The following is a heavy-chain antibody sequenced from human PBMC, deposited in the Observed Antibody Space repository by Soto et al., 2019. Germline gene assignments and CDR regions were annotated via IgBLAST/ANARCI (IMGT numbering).Heavy chain of an antibody. J-gene: IGHJ6*03. CDR1: GGTFTTDT. CDR3: AREEGSYNMVTFPFYSLDV. CDR2: IIPILGTG. Sequence: QVQLVQSGPEVKKSGSSVKVSCKLSGGTFTTDTISWLRRAPGQGLEWMGRIIPILGTGNYAQKFQGRVTITEDKSTNTGYMELSSLTSEDTAVYYCAREEGSYNMVTFPFYSLDVWGNGTTVTVSS. V-gene: IGHV1-69*08. D-gene: IGHD2-21*02.